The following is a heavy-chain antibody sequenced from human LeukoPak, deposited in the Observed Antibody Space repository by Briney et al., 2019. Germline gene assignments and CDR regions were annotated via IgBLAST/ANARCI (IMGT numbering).Heavy chain of an antibody. Sequence: SQTLSLTCTVSGGSISSYYWSWIRQPPGKGLEWIGYIYYSGSTNYNPSLKSRVTISVDTSKNQFSLKLSSVTAADTAVYYCARDRPTPFYYYYYYVDVWGKGTTVTVSS. V-gene: IGHV4-59*12. CDR1: GGSISSYY. D-gene: IGHD6-6*01. J-gene: IGHJ6*03. CDR3: ARDRPTPFYYYYYYVDV. CDR2: IYYSGST.